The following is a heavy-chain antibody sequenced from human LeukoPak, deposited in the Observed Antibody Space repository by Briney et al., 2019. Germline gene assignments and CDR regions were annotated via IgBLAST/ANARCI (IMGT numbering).Heavy chain of an antibody. D-gene: IGHD3-10*01. J-gene: IGHJ4*02. CDR1: GFTFSSYW. V-gene: IGHV3-7*01. CDR3: ARDHFLGSRFGIPFDY. CDR2: IKQDGSEK. Sequence: PGGSLRLSCAASGFTFSSYWMSWVRQAPGKGLEWVANIKQDGSEKYYVDSVKGRFTISRDNAKNTLYLQMNSLRAEDTAVYYCARDHFLGSRFGIPFDYWGQGTLVTVSS.